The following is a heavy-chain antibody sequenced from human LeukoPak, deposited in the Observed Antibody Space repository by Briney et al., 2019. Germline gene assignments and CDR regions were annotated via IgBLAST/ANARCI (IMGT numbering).Heavy chain of an antibody. CDR3: ARGQIRGWLVSYYFDY. V-gene: IGHV1-2*02. J-gene: IGHJ4*02. CDR2: INPNSGGT. D-gene: IGHD6-19*01. CDR1: GYTFTGYY. Sequence: GASVKVSCKASGYTFTGYYMHWVRQAPGQGLEWMGWINPNSGGTNYAQKFQGRVTMTRDTSISTAYMELSRLRSDDTAVYYCARGQIRGWLVSYYFDYWGQGTLVTVSS.